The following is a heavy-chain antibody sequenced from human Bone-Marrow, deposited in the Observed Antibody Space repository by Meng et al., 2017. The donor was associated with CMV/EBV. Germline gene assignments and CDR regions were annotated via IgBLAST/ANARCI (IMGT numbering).Heavy chain of an antibody. CDR3: ATMVVTGT. V-gene: IGHV3-7*01. Sequence: GESLMISCVASGFTFSSYWMSWVRQAPGKGLEWVANIKQDGSEKYYVDSVKGRFTISRDNAKNSLYLQMNSLRAEDTAVYYCATMVVTGTWGQGTLVTVSS. D-gene: IGHD4-23*01. J-gene: IGHJ5*02. CDR2: IKQDGSEK. CDR1: GFTFSSYW.